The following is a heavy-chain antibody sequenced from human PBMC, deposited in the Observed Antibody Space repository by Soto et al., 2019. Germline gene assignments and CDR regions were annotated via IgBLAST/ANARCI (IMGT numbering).Heavy chain of an antibody. J-gene: IGHJ3*02. CDR2: IYHSGST. CDR3: AVDTAMVMGAFDI. CDR1: GGSISSGGYS. Sequence: QLQLQESGSGLVKPPQTLSLTCAVSGGSISSGGYSWSWIRQPPGKGLEWLGYIYHSGSTYYNPSFKIRVTISVDRSKNTFSLKLRSVTAADTAVYYCAVDTAMVMGAFDIWGHGTMVTVSS. D-gene: IGHD5-18*01. V-gene: IGHV4-30-2*01.